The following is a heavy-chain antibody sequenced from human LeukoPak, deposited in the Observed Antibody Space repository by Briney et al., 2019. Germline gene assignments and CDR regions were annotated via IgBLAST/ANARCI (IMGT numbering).Heavy chain of an antibody. D-gene: IGHD3-10*01. Sequence: GGSLRLSCAASGFIVSSNYMTLVRQAPGKGLEWVSILYISGGTYYADSVKGRFTISRDNSKNTVYLQMDSLRAEDTAVYYCAGHFDSATNYWGQGTLVTVSS. CDR2: LYISGGT. V-gene: IGHV3-53*01. J-gene: IGHJ4*02. CDR1: GFIVSSNY. CDR3: AGHFDSATNY.